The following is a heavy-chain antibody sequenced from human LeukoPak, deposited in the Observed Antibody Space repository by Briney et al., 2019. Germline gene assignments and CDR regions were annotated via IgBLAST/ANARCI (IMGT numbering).Heavy chain of an antibody. V-gene: IGHV3-23*01. CDR3: AKDRACGQWNCQGSDY. CDR1: GFTFSSYA. CDR2: VSDSGDGT. J-gene: IGHJ4*02. Sequence: GGSLRLAWAASGFTFSSYAIYWVRQAPGKGREWVLGVSDSGDGTHYADSVKGRFTISRDNSKNTLCLQMNNLRAQDTAVYYCAKDRACGQWNCQGSDYWGQGTLVTVSS. D-gene: IGHD1-7*01.